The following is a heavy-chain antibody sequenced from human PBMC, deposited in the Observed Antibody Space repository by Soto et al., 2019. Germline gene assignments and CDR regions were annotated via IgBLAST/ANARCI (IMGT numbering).Heavy chain of an antibody. Sequence: SETLSLTCAVYGGSFSGYYWSWIRQPPGKGLEWIGEINHSGSTNYNPSLKSRVTISVDTSKNQFSLKLSSVTAADTAVYYCARHIEYSSSTDNWFDPWGQGTLVTVSS. CDR2: INHSGST. D-gene: IGHD6-6*01. J-gene: IGHJ5*02. CDR1: GGSFSGYY. CDR3: ARHIEYSSSTDNWFDP. V-gene: IGHV4-34*01.